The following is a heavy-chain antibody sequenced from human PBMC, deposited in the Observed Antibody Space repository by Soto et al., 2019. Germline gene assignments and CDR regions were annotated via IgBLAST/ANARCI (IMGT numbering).Heavy chain of an antibody. Sequence: SETLSLTCAVSGGSISSSNWWSWVRQPPGKGLEWIGAIYHSGSTNYNPSLKSRVTISVDKSKNQFSLKLSSVTAADTAVYYCASLERYPWYYFDYWGQGTLVTVSS. D-gene: IGHD3-3*01. CDR3: ASLERYPWYYFDY. J-gene: IGHJ4*02. CDR1: GGSISSSNW. V-gene: IGHV4-4*02. CDR2: IYHSGST.